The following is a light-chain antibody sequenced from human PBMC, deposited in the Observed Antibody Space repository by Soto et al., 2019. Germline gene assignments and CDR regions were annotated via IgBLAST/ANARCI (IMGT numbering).Light chain of an antibody. CDR2: EVT. J-gene: IGLJ1*01. V-gene: IGLV2-8*01. Sequence: QSALTQPPSASGSPGQSVNISCTGTSSDVGGYNCVSWYQQYPGKAPKLMIYEVTKRPSGVPDRFSGSKSGNTAYLTVSGLQAEDEADYYCVSYAGSDTLRVFGTGTKLTVL. CDR1: SSDVGGYNC. CDR3: VSYAGSDTLRV.